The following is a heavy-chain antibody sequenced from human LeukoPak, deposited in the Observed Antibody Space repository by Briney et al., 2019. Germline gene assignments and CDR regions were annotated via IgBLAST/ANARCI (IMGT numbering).Heavy chain of an antibody. D-gene: IGHD3-10*01. Sequence: PPGTLSLTCAVSGGSPSSSNWWSWVRQPPGQGLEWIGEINHSGSTNYNPSLTRRVTISVHKSKNQVSPKLSSFPAPDSAVDYCARIPPYYYGSENSMAEFDPWGQGTLVTVSS. CDR2: INHSGST. CDR1: GGSPSSSNW. V-gene: IGHV4-4*03. J-gene: IGHJ5*02. CDR3: ARIPPYYYGSENSMAEFDP.